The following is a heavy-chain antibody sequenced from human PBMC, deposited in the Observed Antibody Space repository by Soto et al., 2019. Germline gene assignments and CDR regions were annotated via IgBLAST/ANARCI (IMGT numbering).Heavy chain of an antibody. D-gene: IGHD4-4*01. CDR1: GYSFTSYW. Sequence: GESLKISCKGSGYSFTSYWISWVRQMPGKGLEWMGRIDPSDSYTNYSPSFQGHVTISADKSISTAYLQWSSLKASDTAMYYCARHWDYSKGDYYYYGMDVWGQGTTVTVSS. CDR2: IDPSDSYT. CDR3: ARHWDYSKGDYYYYGMDV. V-gene: IGHV5-10-1*01. J-gene: IGHJ6*02.